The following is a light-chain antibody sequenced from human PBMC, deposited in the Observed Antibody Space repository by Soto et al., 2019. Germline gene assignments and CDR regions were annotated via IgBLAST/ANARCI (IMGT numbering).Light chain of an antibody. CDR3: QQYDSSPPSSLA. CDR2: GAS. V-gene: IGKV3-20*01. CDR1: QIITISY. Sequence: NQIITISYLAWYQQRPGQAPRLLIYGASDRASGIPGRFSGTGSGPDFALTSNRLEAEAFALNCCQQYDSSPPSSLAIGRGTQLDIK. J-gene: IGKJ1*01.